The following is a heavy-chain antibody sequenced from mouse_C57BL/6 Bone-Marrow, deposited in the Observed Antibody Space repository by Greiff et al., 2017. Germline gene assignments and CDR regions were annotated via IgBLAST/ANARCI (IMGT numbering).Heavy chain of an antibody. CDR2: ISNGGGST. D-gene: IGHD2-1*01. Sequence: EVQVVESGGGLVQPGGSLKLSCAASGFTFSDYYMYWVRQTPEKRLEWVAYISNGGGSTYYPDTVKGRFTISRDNAKNNLYLQMSHLKSEDTAMYYCARGYGNYWYFDVWGTGTTVTVSS. CDR3: ARGYGNYWYFDV. V-gene: IGHV5-12*01. J-gene: IGHJ1*03. CDR1: GFTFSDYY.